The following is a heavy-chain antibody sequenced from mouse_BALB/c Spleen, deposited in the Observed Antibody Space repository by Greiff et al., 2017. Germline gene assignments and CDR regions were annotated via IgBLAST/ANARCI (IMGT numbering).Heavy chain of an antibody. D-gene: IGHD1-1*01. J-gene: IGHJ2*01. V-gene: IGHV14-3*02. CDR3: ARNYYGSSVDY. CDR1: GFNIKDTY. CDR2: IDPANGNT. Sequence: EVHLVESGAELVKPGASVKLSCTASGFNIKDTYMHWVKQRPEQGLEWIGRIDPANGNTKYDPKFQGKATITADTSSNTAYLQLSSLTSEDTAVYYCARNYYGSSVDYWGQGTTLTVSS.